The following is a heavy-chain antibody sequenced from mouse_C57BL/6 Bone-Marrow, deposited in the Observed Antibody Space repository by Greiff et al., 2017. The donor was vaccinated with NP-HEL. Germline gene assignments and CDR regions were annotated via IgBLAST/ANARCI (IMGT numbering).Heavy chain of an antibody. CDR1: GFTFSDYG. D-gene: IGHD2-12*01. J-gene: IGHJ4*01. Sequence: EVQRVESGGGLVKPGGSLKLSCAASGFTFSDYGMHWVRQAPEKGLAWVAYISSGSSTLYYADTVKGRFTISRDNAKNTLFLQMTSLRSEDTAMYYCARRYRGLYYYAMDYWGQGTSVTVSS. V-gene: IGHV5-17*01. CDR2: ISSGSSTL. CDR3: ARRYRGLYYYAMDY.